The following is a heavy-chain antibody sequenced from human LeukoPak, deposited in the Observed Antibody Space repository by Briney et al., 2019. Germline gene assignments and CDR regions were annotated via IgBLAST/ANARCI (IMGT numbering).Heavy chain of an antibody. Sequence: PGGSLRLSCAASGFTFSSYAMHWVRQAPGKGLEWVAVISYDGSNKYYADSVKGRFTIFRDNSKNTLYLQMNSLRAEDTAVYYCARDREEAGTTFGYWGQGTLVAVSS. CDR1: GFTFSSYA. D-gene: IGHD1-1*01. CDR2: ISYDGSNK. CDR3: ARDREEAGTTFGY. J-gene: IGHJ4*02. V-gene: IGHV3-30*04.